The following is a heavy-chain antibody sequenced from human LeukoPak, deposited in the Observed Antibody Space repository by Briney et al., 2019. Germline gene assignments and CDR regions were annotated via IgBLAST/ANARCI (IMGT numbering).Heavy chain of an antibody. J-gene: IGHJ6*03. D-gene: IGHD3-9*01. CDR3: ARDQDILTGYRYYYYYMDV. CDR1: GYTFTGYY. V-gene: IGHV1-2*02. CDR2: TNPNSGGT. Sequence: ASVKVSCKASGYTFTGYYMHWVRQAPGQGLEWMGWTNPNSGGTNYAQKFQGRVTMTRDTSISTAYMELSRLRSDDTAVYYCARDQDILTGYRYYYYYMDVWGKGTTVTVSS.